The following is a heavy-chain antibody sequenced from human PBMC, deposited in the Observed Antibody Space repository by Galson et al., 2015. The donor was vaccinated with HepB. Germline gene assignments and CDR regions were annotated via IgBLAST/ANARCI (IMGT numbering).Heavy chain of an antibody. D-gene: IGHD3-10*01. Sequence: SVKVSCKASGYTFTGYYMHWVRQAPGQGLEWMGWINPNSGGTNYAQKFQGRVTMTRDTSISTAYMELSRLRSDDTAVYYCARDPSWFGEPIEAPTDGGYWGQGTLVTISS. V-gene: IGHV1-2*02. CDR3: ARDPSWFGEPIEAPTDGGY. CDR2: INPNSGGT. CDR1: GYTFTGYY. J-gene: IGHJ4*02.